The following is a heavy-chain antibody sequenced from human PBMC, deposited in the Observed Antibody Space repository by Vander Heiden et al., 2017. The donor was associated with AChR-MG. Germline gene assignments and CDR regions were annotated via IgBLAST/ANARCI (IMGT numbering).Heavy chain of an antibody. Sequence: DQPGGSLRLSCEASGFTLSITYMMWVRQAPGKGLEWVANITPDGSEKQYVDSVKGRFTISRDNAKNSLSLQMNSLRAEDTAVYYCASRSRDYWGQGTVVTVSS. V-gene: IGHV3-7*01. J-gene: IGHJ4*02. CDR3: ASRSRDY. CDR1: GFTLSITY. CDR2: ITPDGSEK.